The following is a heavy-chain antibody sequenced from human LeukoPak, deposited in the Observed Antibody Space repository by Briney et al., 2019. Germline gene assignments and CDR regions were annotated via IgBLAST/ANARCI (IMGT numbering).Heavy chain of an antibody. CDR2: ISAYNSNT. CDR1: GYTFTSYG. Sequence: GASVKVSCKASGYTFTSYGISWVRQAPGQGLEWMGWISAYNSNTNYAQKLQGRVTMTTDTSTSTAYMELRSLRSDDTAVYYCARDLDITVPHWGDWFDPWGQGTLVTVSS. V-gene: IGHV1-18*01. CDR3: ARDLDITVPHWGDWFDP. D-gene: IGHD3-10*01. J-gene: IGHJ5*02.